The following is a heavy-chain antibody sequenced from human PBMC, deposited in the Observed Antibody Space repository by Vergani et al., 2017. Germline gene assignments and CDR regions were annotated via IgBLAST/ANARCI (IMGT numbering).Heavy chain of an antibody. D-gene: IGHD2-21*02. Sequence: VQLVQSGAEVKKPGSSVKVSCKASGVTFRSNTMSWVRQVPGQGLEWMGRIIPVLGKTKYAQDFQGRLTITADTSTSTAYMELTSLRSQDTADYYCAKDPRVYGGDPEDYYY. J-gene: IGHJ6*01. CDR2: IIPVLGKT. CDR1: GVTFRSNT. CDR3: AKDPRVYGGDPEDYYY. V-gene: IGHV1-69*08.